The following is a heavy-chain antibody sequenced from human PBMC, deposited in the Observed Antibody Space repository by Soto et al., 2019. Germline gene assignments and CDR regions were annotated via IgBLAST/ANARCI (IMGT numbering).Heavy chain of an antibody. CDR3: ARGPYYDFWSGYHYYGMDV. Sequence: QVQLVQSGAEVKKPGASVKVSCKASGYTFTSYDINWVRQATGQGLEWMGWMNPNSGNTGYAQKFQGRVTMTRNTSISTAYMELSSLRPEDTAVYYCARGPYYDFWSGYHYYGMDVWGQGTTVTVSS. CDR1: GYTFTSYD. J-gene: IGHJ6*02. V-gene: IGHV1-8*01. D-gene: IGHD3-3*01. CDR2: MNPNSGNT.